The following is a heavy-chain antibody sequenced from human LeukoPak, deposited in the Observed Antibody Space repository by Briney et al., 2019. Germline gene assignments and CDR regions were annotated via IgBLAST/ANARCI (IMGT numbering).Heavy chain of an antibody. CDR1: GFTFSSYW. CDR2: INSDGSST. J-gene: IGHJ5*02. D-gene: IGHD2-2*01. Sequence: GGSLRLSCAASGFTFSSYWMHWVRQAPGKGLVWVSRINSDGSSTSYADSVKGRFTISRDNSKNTLYLQMNSLRAEDTAVYYCARDLGDCSSTSCPRWFDPWGQGTLVTVSS. V-gene: IGHV3-74*01. CDR3: ARDLGDCSSTSCPRWFDP.